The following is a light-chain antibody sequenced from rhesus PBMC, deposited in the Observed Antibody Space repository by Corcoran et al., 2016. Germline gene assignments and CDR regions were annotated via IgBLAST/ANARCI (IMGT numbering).Light chain of an antibody. CDR2: DAS. CDR3: LQHNSYPFT. CDR1: QGISSY. J-gene: IGKJ3*01. Sequence: DIQMTQSPSSLSASVGDTVTITCRASQGISSYLNWFQPKPGKAPKLLIYDASSLESGVPSRFSGSGSGTDFTLPISSLQPEDVAAYYCLQHNSYPFTFGPGTKLDIK. V-gene: IGKV1-28*03.